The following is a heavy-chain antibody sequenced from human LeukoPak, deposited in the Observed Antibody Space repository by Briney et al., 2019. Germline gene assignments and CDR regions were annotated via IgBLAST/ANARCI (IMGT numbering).Heavy chain of an antibody. Sequence: GGSLRLSCAASGFTFDDYGMSWVRHAPGKGLEWVSGINWNGGSTGYADSVKGRFTISRDNAKNTLYLQMNSLRAEDTAVYFCIVGATPGAFDIWGQGTMVTVFS. V-gene: IGHV3-20*04. CDR2: INWNGGST. CDR3: IVGATPGAFDI. J-gene: IGHJ3*02. CDR1: GFTFDDYG. D-gene: IGHD1-26*01.